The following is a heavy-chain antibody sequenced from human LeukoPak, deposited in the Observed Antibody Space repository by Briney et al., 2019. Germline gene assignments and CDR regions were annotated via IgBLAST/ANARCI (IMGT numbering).Heavy chain of an antibody. J-gene: IGHJ4*02. V-gene: IGHV4-39*01. CDR2: IYYSGST. D-gene: IGHD3-3*01. CDR3: ARRDGRFTFDY. CDR1: GGSISGSSYY. Sequence: SETLSLTCTVSGGSISGSSYYWGWIRQPPGKGLEWIGSIYYSGSTYYNPSLKSRVTISVDTSKNQFSLKLSSVTAADTAVYYCARRDGRFTFDYWGQGTLVTVSS.